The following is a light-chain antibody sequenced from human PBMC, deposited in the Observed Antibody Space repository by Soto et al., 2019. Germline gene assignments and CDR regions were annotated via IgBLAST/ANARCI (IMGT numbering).Light chain of an antibody. CDR1: QSVSSN. CDR2: GAS. J-gene: IGKJ4*01. Sequence: EIVMTQSPATLSVSPGERATLSCRASQSVSSNLAWYQQKPGQAPRLLIYGASTRATGIPARFSGSGSGTEFKLTISSLQSEDFALYYCQQHNNWPPLTFGGGTKVEIK. CDR3: QQHNNWPPLT. V-gene: IGKV3-15*01.